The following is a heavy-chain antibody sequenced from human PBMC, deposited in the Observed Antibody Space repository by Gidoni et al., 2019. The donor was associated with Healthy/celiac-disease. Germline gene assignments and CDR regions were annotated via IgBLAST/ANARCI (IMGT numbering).Heavy chain of an antibody. V-gene: IGHV3-23*01. CDR2: ISGSGGST. CDR3: AKTPGARDGYKSPFDY. J-gene: IGHJ4*02. D-gene: IGHD5-12*01. CDR1: GFTFSSHA. Sequence: EVQLLESGGGLVQPGGSLRLPGAASGFTFSSHAMSWVRQAPGKGLEWVSAISGSGGSTYYADSVKGRFTISRDNSKNTLYLQMNSLRAEDTAVYYCAKTPGARDGYKSPFDYWGQGTLVTVSS.